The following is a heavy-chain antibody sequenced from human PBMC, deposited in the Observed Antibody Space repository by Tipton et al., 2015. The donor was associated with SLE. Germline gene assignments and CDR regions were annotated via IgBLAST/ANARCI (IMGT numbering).Heavy chain of an antibody. CDR2: ISYDGSNK. D-gene: IGHD6-19*01. V-gene: IGHV3-30*12. CDR1: GFTFSYCD. Sequence: RSLRLSCAASGFTFSYCDIDWVRQAPGKGLEWVAVISYDGSNKYYADSVKGRFTISRDNAKNSLYLQMNSLRAEDTAVYYCARVPLPGIAVAGTGYWGQGTLVTVSS. J-gene: IGHJ4*02. CDR3: ARVPLPGIAVAGTGY.